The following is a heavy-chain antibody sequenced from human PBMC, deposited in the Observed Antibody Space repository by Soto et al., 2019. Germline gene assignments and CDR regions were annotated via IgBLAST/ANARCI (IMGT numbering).Heavy chain of an antibody. J-gene: IGHJ4*02. CDR3: ASVPYWGECLVIAFYFDY. D-gene: IGHD2-21*01. V-gene: IGHV1-18*01. CDR2: ISAYNGNT. Sequence: GASVKVSCKASGYTFTSYGISWVRQAPGQGLEWMGWISAYNGNTNYAQKLQGRVTMTTDTSTSTAYMELRSLRSDDTAVYYCASVPYWGECLVIAFYFDYWGRGALVTVSS. CDR1: GYTFTSYG.